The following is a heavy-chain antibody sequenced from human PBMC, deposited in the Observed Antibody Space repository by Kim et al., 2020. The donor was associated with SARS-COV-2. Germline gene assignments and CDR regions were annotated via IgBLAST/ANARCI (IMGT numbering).Heavy chain of an antibody. J-gene: IGHJ4*02. V-gene: IGHV4-34*01. Sequence: SETLSLTCAVYGGSFSGYYWSWIRQPPGKGLEWIGEINHSGSTNYNPSLKSRVTISVDTSKNQFSLKLSSVTAADTAVYYCARGQVETRGGIVGTFYYFDYWGQGTLVTVSS. D-gene: IGHD1-26*01. CDR1: GGSFSGYY. CDR3: ARGQVETRGGIVGTFYYFDY. CDR2: INHSGST.